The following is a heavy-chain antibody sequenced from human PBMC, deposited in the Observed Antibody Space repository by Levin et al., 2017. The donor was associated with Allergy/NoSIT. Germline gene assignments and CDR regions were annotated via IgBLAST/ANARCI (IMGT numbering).Heavy chain of an antibody. CDR3: ARSVAGPRTPFDY. J-gene: IGHJ4*02. Sequence: GESLKISCAASGFTFSSYAMHWVRQAPGKGLEWVAVISYDGSNKYYADSVKGRFTISRDNSKNTLYLQMNSLRAEDTAVYYCARSVAGPRTPFDYWGQGTLVTVSS. CDR2: ISYDGSNK. V-gene: IGHV3-30-3*01. CDR1: GFTFSSYA. D-gene: IGHD6-19*01.